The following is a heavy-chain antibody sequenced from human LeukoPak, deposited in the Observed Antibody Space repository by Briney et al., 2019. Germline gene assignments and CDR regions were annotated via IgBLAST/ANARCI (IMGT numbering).Heavy chain of an antibody. Sequence: GGSLRLSCAASGFTFSSYAMSWVRQAPGKGLEGGSAISGSGGSTYYADSVKGRFTISRDNSKNTLYLQMNSLRAEDTAVYYCARMVRKTSNWFAPWGQGTLVTVSS. CDR3: ARMVRKTSNWFAP. CDR1: GFTFSSYA. D-gene: IGHD3-10*01. J-gene: IGHJ5*02. V-gene: IGHV3-23*01. CDR2: ISGSGGST.